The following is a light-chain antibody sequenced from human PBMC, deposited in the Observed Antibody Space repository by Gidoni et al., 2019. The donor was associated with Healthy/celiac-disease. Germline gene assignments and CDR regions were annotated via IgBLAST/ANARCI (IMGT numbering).Light chain of an antibody. CDR2: AAS. J-gene: IGKJ1*01. CDR1: QSISSY. CDR3: QQSYSTLET. V-gene: IGKV1-39*01. Sequence: DIQMTQSPSSMSASVGDRVTITCRASQSISSYLNWYQQKPGKAPKLLLYAASSLQSGVPSRFSGSGSGTDFTLTISSLQPEDFATYYCQQSYSTLETFGQGTKVEIK.